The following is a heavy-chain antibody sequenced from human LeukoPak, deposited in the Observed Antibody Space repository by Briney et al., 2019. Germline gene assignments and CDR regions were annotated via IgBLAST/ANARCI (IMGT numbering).Heavy chain of an antibody. CDR2: IKQDGSEK. CDR1: GFTFSSYW. J-gene: IGHJ3*02. V-gene: IGHV3-7*01. Sequence: GGSLRLSCAGSGFTFSSYWMSWVRQAPGKGLEWVANIKQDGSEKYYVDSVKGRFTISRDNAKNSLYLQMNSLRAEDTAVYYCARSRVSRGDAFDIWGQGIMVTVSS. CDR3: ARSRVSRGDAFDI. D-gene: IGHD3-10*01.